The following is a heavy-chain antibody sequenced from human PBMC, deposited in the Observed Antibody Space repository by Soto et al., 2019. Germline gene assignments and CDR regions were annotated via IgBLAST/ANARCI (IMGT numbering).Heavy chain of an antibody. D-gene: IGHD3-22*01. CDR1: GYTFTSYA. J-gene: IGHJ4*02. V-gene: IGHV3-23*01. Sequence: ASVKVSCKASGYTFTSYAMNWVRQAPGKGLEWVSGISASGGDTYYADSVKGRFTISRDNSKNTVYLQMSSLRADDTAVYYCARAEYYYDSSGYHGIYYFDYWGQGTLATVSS. CDR2: ISASGGDT. CDR3: ARAEYYYDSSGYHGIYYFDY.